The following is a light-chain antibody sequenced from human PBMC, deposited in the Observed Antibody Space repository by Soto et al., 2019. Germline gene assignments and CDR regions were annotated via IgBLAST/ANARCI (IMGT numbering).Light chain of an antibody. CDR1: NSDIGGYNF. CDR3: SSYSGSSNFVV. Sequence: QSVLTQPPSASGSPGQSVTISCTGTNSDIGGYNFVSWYQHHPGKAPKLMIYEVSKRPSGVPDRFSGSKSGNTASLTVSGLQAEDEADYYCSSYSGSSNFVVFGGGTQLTVL. CDR2: EVS. J-gene: IGLJ2*01. V-gene: IGLV2-8*01.